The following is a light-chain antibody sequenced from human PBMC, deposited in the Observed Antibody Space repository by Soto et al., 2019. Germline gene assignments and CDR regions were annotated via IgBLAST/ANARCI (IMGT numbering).Light chain of an antibody. CDR3: GTWDSSLSAGV. CDR1: SSNIGNNY. CDR2: ENN. Sequence: HSVLTQPPSVSAAPGQKVTISCSGSSSNIGNNYVSWYQQLPGTAPKLLIYENNKRPSGIPDRFSGSKSGTSATLGITGLQTGDEADYYCGTWDSSLSAGVFGGGTKLTVL. V-gene: IGLV1-51*02. J-gene: IGLJ2*01.